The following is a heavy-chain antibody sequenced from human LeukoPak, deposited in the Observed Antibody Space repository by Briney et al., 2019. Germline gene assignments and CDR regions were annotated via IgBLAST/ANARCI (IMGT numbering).Heavy chain of an antibody. Sequence: ASVKVSCKASDYTFTTYGVSWVRQAPGQGLEWMGWISAYNGNTNYAQNLQGRVTMTTDTSTSTAYMELRSLNSDYTAVYYCARALVVTSPFDYWGQGTLVTVSS. CDR2: ISAYNGNT. CDR3: ARALVVTSPFDY. CDR1: DYTFTTYG. D-gene: IGHD4-23*01. J-gene: IGHJ4*02. V-gene: IGHV1-18*01.